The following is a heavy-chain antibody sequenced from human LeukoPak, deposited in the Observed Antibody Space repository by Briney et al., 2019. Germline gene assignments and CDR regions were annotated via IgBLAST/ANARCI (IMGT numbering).Heavy chain of an antibody. V-gene: IGHV3-74*01. D-gene: IGHD1-7*01. CDR1: GFTCSNYW. CDR2: INSDVSSR. Sequence: PGGSLTLSCSASGFTCSNYWMHWVRQAPGNELMWVSRINSDVSSRSYADSVKGRFTLSRENAKNTLYLQMNSRRAEDTAVYYCARDLTGTTSYWGQGTLVTVSS. J-gene: IGHJ4*02. CDR3: ARDLTGTTSY.